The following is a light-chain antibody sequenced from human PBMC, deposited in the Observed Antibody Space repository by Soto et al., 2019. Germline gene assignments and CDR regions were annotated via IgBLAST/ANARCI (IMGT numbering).Light chain of an antibody. V-gene: IGKV1-39*01. CDR2: AAS. CDR1: QSISSY. CDR3: QQSYSTWT. J-gene: IGKJ1*01. Sequence: DIHMTQSQTSLSASGGDRVTITFRASQSISSYLNWYQQQPGKAPQLLIYAASSLQSGVPSRLSGSGSGTDFTLTIRSLQPEDFATYYCQQSYSTWTFGQGTKVDI.